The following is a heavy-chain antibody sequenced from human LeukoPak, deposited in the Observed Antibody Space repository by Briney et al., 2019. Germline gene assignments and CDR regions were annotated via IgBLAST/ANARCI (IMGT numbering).Heavy chain of an antibody. CDR2: IYYSGST. D-gene: IGHD5-12*01. J-gene: IGHJ4*02. Sequence: ASETLSLTCTVSVGSISSYYWSWIRQPPGKGLEWIGYIYYSGSTNYNPSLKSRVTISVDTSKNQFSLKLSSVTAADTAVYYCASLIKSGYTLDYWGQGTLVTVSS. CDR3: ASLIKSGYTLDY. V-gene: IGHV4-59*01. CDR1: VGSISSYY.